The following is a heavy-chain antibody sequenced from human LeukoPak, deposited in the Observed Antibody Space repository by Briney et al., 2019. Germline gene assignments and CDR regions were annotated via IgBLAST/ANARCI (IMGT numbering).Heavy chain of an antibody. D-gene: IGHD3-10*01. CDR1: GYSFTSYW. CDR3: ATIVYGSGIYDAFDI. Sequence: GESLKISCKGSGYSFTSYWIGWVRQMPGKGLEWRGIIYPGDSDTRYSPSFQGQVTISADKSISTAYLQWSSLKASDTAMYYCATIVYGSGIYDAFDIWGQGTMVTVSS. J-gene: IGHJ3*02. CDR2: IYPGDSDT. V-gene: IGHV5-51*01.